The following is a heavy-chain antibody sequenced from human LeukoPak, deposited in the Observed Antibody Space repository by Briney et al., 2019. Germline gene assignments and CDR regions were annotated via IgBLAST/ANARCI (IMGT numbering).Heavy chain of an antibody. J-gene: IGHJ2*01. CDR2: INHSGST. V-gene: IGHV4-34*01. Sequence: SETLSLTCAVYGGSFSGYYWSWIRQPPGKGLEWIGEINHSGSTNYNPSLKSRVTISVDTSKNQFSLKQSSVTAADTAVYYCARDRFAHYYDSSGYYPDWYFDLWGRGTLVTVSS. CDR3: ARDRFAHYYDSSGYYPDWYFDL. CDR1: GGSFSGYY. D-gene: IGHD3-22*01.